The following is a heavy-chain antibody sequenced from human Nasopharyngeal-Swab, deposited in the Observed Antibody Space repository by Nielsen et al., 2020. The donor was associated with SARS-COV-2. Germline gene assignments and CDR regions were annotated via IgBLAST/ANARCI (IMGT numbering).Heavy chain of an antibody. CDR3: ASEGTYCSGGSCYVY. Sequence: WIRQPPGKGLEWVSYISSSSSYTNYADSVKGRFTISRDNAKNSPYLQMNSLRAEDTAVYYCASEGTYCSGGSCYVYWGQGTLVTVSS. CDR2: ISSSSSYT. V-gene: IGHV3-11*06. D-gene: IGHD2-15*01. J-gene: IGHJ4*02.